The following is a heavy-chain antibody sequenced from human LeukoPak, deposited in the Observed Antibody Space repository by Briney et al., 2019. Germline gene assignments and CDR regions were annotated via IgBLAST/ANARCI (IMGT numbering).Heavy chain of an antibody. CDR3: ARDFFTLSLSSGYLPDY. Sequence: PGGSLRLSCAASGYSFNAYAMSWVRQAPGKGLEWVSSITGDGNTIIYADSVKGRFTISRDYSKNTLYLQMNSLRAEDTAVYYCARDFFTLSLSSGYLPDYWGQGTLVTVSS. J-gene: IGHJ4*02. CDR2: ITGDGNTI. CDR1: GYSFNAYA. V-gene: IGHV3-23*01. D-gene: IGHD3-22*01.